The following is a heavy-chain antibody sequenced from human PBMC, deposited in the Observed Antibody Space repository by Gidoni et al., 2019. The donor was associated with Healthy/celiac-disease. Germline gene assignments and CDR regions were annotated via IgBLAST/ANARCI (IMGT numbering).Heavy chain of an antibody. CDR1: GFTFSSYA. Sequence: QVQLVESGGGVVQPGRSLRLSCAASGFTFSSYAMHGVRQAPGKGLGWVAVISYDGSNKYYADSVKGRFTISRDNSKNTLYLQMNSLRAEDTAVYYCAGLYSSSSNGLGMDVWGQGTTVTVSS. J-gene: IGHJ6*02. CDR2: ISYDGSNK. D-gene: IGHD6-13*01. V-gene: IGHV3-30-3*01. CDR3: AGLYSSSSNGLGMDV.